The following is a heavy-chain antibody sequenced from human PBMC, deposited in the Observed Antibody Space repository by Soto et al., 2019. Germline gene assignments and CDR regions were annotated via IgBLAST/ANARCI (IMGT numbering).Heavy chain of an antibody. CDR1: GGSISSGGYS. Sequence: SETLSLTCAVSGGSISSGGYSWIWIRQPPGKGLEWIGYIYHSGSTYYNPSLKSRVTISVDRSKNQFSLKLSSVTAADTAVYYCARGPNMVRGVIITPDFDYWGQGTLVTVSS. V-gene: IGHV4-30-2*01. D-gene: IGHD3-10*01. J-gene: IGHJ4*02. CDR3: ARGPNMVRGVIITPDFDY. CDR2: IYHSGST.